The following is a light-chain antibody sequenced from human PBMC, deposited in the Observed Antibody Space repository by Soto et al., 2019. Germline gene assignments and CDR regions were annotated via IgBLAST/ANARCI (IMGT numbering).Light chain of an antibody. J-gene: IGKJ1*01. Sequence: TNLPQSPSLPPASIGDGVPITCRASHDISTFLAWYQQKPGKAPKLLIYEASTLQSGVPSRFSGSGSGTEFTLTIIGLLPDDFATEICQQYNSYPWTFGQGTKVDTK. CDR3: QQYNSYPWT. V-gene: IGKV1-9*01. CDR2: EAS. CDR1: HDISTF.